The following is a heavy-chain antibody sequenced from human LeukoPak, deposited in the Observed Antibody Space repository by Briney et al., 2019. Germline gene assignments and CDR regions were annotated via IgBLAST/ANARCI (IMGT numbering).Heavy chain of an antibody. CDR3: ARRAGAYSHPYDY. CDR1: GGSISSSSYY. D-gene: IGHD4/OR15-4a*01. Sequence: SSETLSLTCTVSGGSISSSSYYWGWVRQAPGKGLEWVSFIYSDNTHYSDSVKGRFTISRDNSKNTLYLQMNSLRAEDTAVYYCARRAGAYSHPYDYWGQGTLVTVSS. J-gene: IGHJ4*02. V-gene: IGHV3-53*01. CDR2: IYSDNT.